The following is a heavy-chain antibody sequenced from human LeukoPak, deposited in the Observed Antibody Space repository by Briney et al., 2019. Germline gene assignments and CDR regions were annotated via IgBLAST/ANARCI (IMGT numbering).Heavy chain of an antibody. J-gene: IGHJ5*02. CDR3: SRVSMVRGVIRYNWFDP. Sequence: ASVKVSCKASGYTFTSYGISWVRQAPGQGLEWMAWISAYNGNTNYAQKLQGRVTMTTDTSKSTAYMELRSLRSDAKAAYYCSRVSMVRGVIRYNWFDPRGQGPLVTVSS. V-gene: IGHV1-18*04. CDR2: ISAYNGNT. CDR1: GYTFTSYG. D-gene: IGHD3-10*01.